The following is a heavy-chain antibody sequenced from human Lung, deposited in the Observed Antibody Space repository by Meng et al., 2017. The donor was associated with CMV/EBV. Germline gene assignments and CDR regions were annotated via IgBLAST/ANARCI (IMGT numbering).Heavy chain of an antibody. CDR3: TRPFYCSSTSCYKFRAFDI. J-gene: IGHJ3*02. D-gene: IGHD2-2*02. V-gene: IGHV3-73*01. Sequence: EXXKISCAASGFTFSGSAMHWVRQASGKGLEWVGRIRSKANSYATAYAASVKGRFTISRDDSKNTAYLQMNSLKTEDTAVYYCTRPFYCSSTSCYKFRAFDIWGQGXMVTFSS. CDR2: IRSKANSYAT. CDR1: GFTFSGSA.